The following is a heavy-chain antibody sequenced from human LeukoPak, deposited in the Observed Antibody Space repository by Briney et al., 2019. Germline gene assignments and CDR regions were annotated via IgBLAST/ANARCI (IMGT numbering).Heavy chain of an antibody. CDR2: IRYDGSNK. CDR3: AKDLGSFPWGYMDV. V-gene: IGHV3-30*02. J-gene: IGHJ6*03. CDR1: GFTFSSYG. Sequence: GGSLRLSCAASGFTFSSYGMHWVRQAPGKGLEWVAFIRYDGSNKYYADSVKGRFTISRDNYKNTLYLQMNSLRAEDTAVYYCAKDLGSFPWGYMDVWGKGTTVTVSS. D-gene: IGHD7-27*01.